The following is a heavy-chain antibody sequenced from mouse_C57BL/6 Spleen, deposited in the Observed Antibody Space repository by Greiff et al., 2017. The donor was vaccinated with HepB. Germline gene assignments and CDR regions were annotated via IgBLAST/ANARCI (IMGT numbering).Heavy chain of an antibody. Sequence: VQLQQSGAELVRPGTSVKVSCKASGYAFTNYLIEWVKQRPGQGLEWIGVINPGSGGTNYNEKFKGKATLTADKSSSTAYMQISSLTSEDSAVYFCARKDYYGSSAYWGQGTLVTVSA. J-gene: IGHJ3*01. V-gene: IGHV1-54*01. D-gene: IGHD1-1*01. CDR2: INPGSGGT. CDR3: ARKDYYGSSAY. CDR1: GYAFTNYL.